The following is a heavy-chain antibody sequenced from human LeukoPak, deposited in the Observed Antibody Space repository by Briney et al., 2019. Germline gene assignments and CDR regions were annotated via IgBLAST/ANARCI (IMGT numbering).Heavy chain of an antibody. CDR1: GGSISSHY. CDR2: IYYSGST. CDR3: ARERITSYMDV. V-gene: IGHV4-59*11. J-gene: IGHJ6*03. Sequence: SETLSLTCTVSGGSISSHYWSWIRQPPGKGLEWIGYIYYSGSTNYNPSLKSRVTISVDTSKNQFSLKLSSVTAADTAVYYCARERITSYMDVWGKGTTVTVSS. D-gene: IGHD3-16*01.